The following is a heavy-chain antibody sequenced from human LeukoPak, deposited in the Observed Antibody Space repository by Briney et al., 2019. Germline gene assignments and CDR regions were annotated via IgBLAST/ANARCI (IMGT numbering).Heavy chain of an antibody. V-gene: IGHV4-34*01. Sequence: SETLSLTCAVYGGSFSGYYWSWIRQPPGKGLEWIGEINHSGSTNYNPSLKSRVTISVDTSKNQFSLKLSSVTAADTAVYYCARGIPWVGAFGYWGQGTLVNGSS. J-gene: IGHJ4*01. D-gene: IGHD3-10*01. CDR3: ARGIPWVGAFGY. CDR2: INHSGST. CDR1: GGSFSGYY.